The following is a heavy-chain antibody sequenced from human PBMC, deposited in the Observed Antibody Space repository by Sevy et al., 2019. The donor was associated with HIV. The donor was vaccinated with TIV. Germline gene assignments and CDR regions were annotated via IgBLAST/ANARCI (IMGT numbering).Heavy chain of an antibody. J-gene: IGHJ4*02. CDR3: ARQWGVVDWPYFDY. D-gene: IGHD3-9*01. V-gene: IGHV1-2*02. CDR2: INPNTGGT. CDR1: GYSFTGYY. Sequence: ASVKVSCKASGYSFTGYYMHWVRQAPGQGLEWMGWINPNTGGTNYAQKFQGGVTMTRDTSISTAYMELSRLRSDDTAVYYCARQWGVVDWPYFDYWGQGTLVTVSS.